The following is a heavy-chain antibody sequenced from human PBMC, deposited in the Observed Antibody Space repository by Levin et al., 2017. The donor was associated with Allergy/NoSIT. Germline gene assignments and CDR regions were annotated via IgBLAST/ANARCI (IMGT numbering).Heavy chain of an antibody. V-gene: IGHV4-59*01. CDR2: IYNSGST. J-gene: IGHJ4*02. Sequence: GSLRLSCTVSGGSISSYYWNWIRQPPGKGLEWIGYIYNSGSTNYNPSLKSRVTISVDTSKNQFSLKLSSVTAADTAVYYCARGGSVTSFDYWGPGTLVTVSS. D-gene: IGHD4-17*01. CDR3: ARGGSVTSFDY. CDR1: GGSISSYY.